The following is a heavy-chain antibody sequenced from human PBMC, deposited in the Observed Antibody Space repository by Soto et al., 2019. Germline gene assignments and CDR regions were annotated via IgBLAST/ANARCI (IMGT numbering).Heavy chain of an antibody. Sequence: EVQLVESGGGLVQPGGSLRLSCAASGFTFNMYWMSWVRQAPGRGLEWVANIRHDGSDKNYVDSVKGRFTISRDNAKNSLYLQMSSLRAEDTAEDTAIYYCARDTNEGSDFWGQGTLVTVSS. J-gene: IGHJ4*02. CDR1: GFTFNMYW. D-gene: IGHD2-2*01. V-gene: IGHV3-7*05. CDR2: IRHDGSDK. CDR3: ARDTNEGSDF.